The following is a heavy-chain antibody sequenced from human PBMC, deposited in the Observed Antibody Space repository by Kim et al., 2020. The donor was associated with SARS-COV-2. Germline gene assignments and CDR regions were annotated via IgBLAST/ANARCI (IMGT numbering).Heavy chain of an antibody. J-gene: IGHJ6*02. V-gene: IGHV4-31*03. CDR3: ASNYYDFWSGYYGPYYYGMDV. CDR1: GGSISSGGYY. CDR2: IYYSGST. Sequence: SETLSLTCTVSGGSISSGGYYWSWIRQHPGKGLEWIGYIYYSGSTYYNPSLKSRVTISVDTSKNQFSLKLSSVTAADTAVYYCASNYYDFWSGYYGPYYYGMDVWGQGTTVTVSS. D-gene: IGHD3-3*01.